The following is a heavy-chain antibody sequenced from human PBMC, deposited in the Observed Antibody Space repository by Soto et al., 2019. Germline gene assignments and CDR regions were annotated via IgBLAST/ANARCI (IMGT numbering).Heavy chain of an antibody. CDR2: ISSSSSYI. CDR1: GFTFSSYA. V-gene: IGHV3-21*01. CDR3: ARDHFVVVPAATATYYGMDV. Sequence: PGGSLRLSCAASGFTFSSYAMSWVRQAPGKGLEWVSSISSSSSYIYYADSVKGRFTISRDNAKNSLYLQMNSLRAEDTAVYYCARDHFVVVPAATATYYGMDVWGQGTTVTVSS. J-gene: IGHJ6*02. D-gene: IGHD2-2*01.